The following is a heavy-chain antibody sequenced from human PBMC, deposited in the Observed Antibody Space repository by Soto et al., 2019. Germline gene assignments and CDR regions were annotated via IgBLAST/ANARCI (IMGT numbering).Heavy chain of an antibody. CDR2: INPNSGGT. V-gene: IGHV1-2*04. J-gene: IGHJ4*02. CDR3: AIAKDGYERLLVLDY. Sequence: GASVKVSCKASGYTFTGYYIHWVRQAPGQGLEWMGWINPNSGGTNYAQKFQGWVTMTRDTSISTAYMELSRLRSDDTAVYYCAIAKDGYERLLVLDYWGQGTLVTVSS. CDR1: GYTFTGYY. D-gene: IGHD5-12*01.